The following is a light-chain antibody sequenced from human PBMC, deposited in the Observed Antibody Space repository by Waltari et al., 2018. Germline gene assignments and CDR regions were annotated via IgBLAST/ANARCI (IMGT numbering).Light chain of an antibody. Sequence: IVLTQSPGTLSLSPGERATLSCRASQGVSRYLAWYQQKPGQAPRLLIYHTSTRATGIPDRFSGSGSGTDFSLTVSGLEPEDFAVYYCQHYKSLPVSFGQGTRVEIK. V-gene: IGKV3-20*01. CDR3: QHYKSLPVS. J-gene: IGKJ1*01. CDR1: QGVSRY. CDR2: HTS.